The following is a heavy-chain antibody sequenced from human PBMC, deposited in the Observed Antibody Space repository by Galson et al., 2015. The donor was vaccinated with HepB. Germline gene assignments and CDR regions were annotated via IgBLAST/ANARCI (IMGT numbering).Heavy chain of an antibody. V-gene: IGHV4-59*01. CDR1: GGSITSSY. CDR2: TYYTGNI. D-gene: IGHD2-21*02. Sequence: SLTCTVSGGSITSSYWSWIRQPPGKGLEWIGFTYYTGNIHYNPSLSSRVTISIGTSKNQFSLRLTSVTAADTAVYYCAKGGDSGILVHAFDIWGQGTMVAVSS. J-gene: IGHJ3*02. CDR3: AKGGDSGILVHAFDI.